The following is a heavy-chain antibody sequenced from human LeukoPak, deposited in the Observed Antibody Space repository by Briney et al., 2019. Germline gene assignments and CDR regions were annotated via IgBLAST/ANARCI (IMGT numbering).Heavy chain of an antibody. CDR2: INPRSGGT. J-gene: IGHJ4*02. V-gene: IGHV1-2*02. CDR3: ARGIAVAGPYYFDY. D-gene: IGHD6-19*01. Sequence: ASVKVSCKASGYTFTGYYMHWMRQAPGQGLEWMGLINPRSGGTNYAQKFQGRVTMTRDTSISTAYMELSRLRSDDTAVYYCARGIAVAGPYYFDYWGQGTLVTVSS. CDR1: GYTFTGYY.